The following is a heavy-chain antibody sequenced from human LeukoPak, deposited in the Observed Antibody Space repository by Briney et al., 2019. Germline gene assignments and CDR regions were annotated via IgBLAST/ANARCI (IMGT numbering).Heavy chain of an antibody. D-gene: IGHD4-17*01. Sequence: PGGSLRLSCAASGFTFSIYWMSWVRQAPGKGLEWVANIKQGGSVKHYVDSVKGRFTISRDNAKNSLYLQMNSLRAEDTAVYYCARVGRLQYGDYVAFDYWGQGTPVTVSS. CDR3: ARVGRLQYGDYVAFDY. CDR2: IKQGGSVK. CDR1: GFTFSIYW. V-gene: IGHV3-7*03. J-gene: IGHJ4*02.